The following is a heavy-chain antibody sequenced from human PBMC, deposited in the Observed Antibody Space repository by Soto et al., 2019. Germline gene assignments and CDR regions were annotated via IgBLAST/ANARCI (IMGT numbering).Heavy chain of an antibody. J-gene: IGHJ6*02. V-gene: IGHV4-31*03. Sequence: QVQLQESGPGLVKPSQTLSLTCTVSGGSISSGGYYWSWIRQHPGKGLEWIGYIYYSGSTYYNPSLKSRVTISVDTSKNQFSLKLSSVTAADTAGYYCARDSQYSSSPGSGSYYYYGMDVWGQGTTVTVSS. CDR3: ARDSQYSSSPGSGSYYYYGMDV. CDR2: IYYSGST. CDR1: GGSISSGGYY. D-gene: IGHD6-6*01.